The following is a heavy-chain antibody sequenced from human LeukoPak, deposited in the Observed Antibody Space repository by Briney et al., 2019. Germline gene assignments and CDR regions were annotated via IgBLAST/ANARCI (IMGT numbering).Heavy chain of an antibody. J-gene: IGHJ4*02. D-gene: IGHD1-26*01. Sequence: SETLSLTCTVSGGSISSYYWSWIRQPPGKGLEWIGEINHSGSTNYNPSLKSRVTISVDTSKNQFSLRLSSVTAADTAMYYCARLRSPGDFDYWGQGTLVTVSS. CDR3: ARLRSPGDFDY. CDR2: INHSGST. V-gene: IGHV4-34*01. CDR1: GGSISSYY.